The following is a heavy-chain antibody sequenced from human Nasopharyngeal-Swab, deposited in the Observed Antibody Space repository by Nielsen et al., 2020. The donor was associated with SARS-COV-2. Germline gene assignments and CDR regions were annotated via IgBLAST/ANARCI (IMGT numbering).Heavy chain of an antibody. D-gene: IGHD1-26*01. Sequence: SETLSLTCAVYGGSFSGYYWSWIRQPPGKGLEWIGEINHSGSTNYNPSLKSRVTISVDTSKNQFSLKPSSVTAADTAVYYCARSGGVGVGATTYVLDWGQGTLVTVSS. CDR3: ARSGGVGVGATTYVLD. V-gene: IGHV4-34*01. CDR1: GGSFSGYY. J-gene: IGHJ4*02. CDR2: INHSGST.